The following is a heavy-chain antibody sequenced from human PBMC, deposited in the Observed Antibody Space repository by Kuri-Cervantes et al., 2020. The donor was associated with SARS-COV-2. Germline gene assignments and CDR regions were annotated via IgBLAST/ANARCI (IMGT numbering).Heavy chain of an antibody. D-gene: IGHD3-9*01. CDR3: ARVGVLRYFDWSKFDP. CDR1: GYSISSGSY. J-gene: IGHJ5*02. CDR2: IYRSGTT. Sequence: GSLRLSCAVSGYSISSGSYWAWIRQTPGKGLEWIAFIYRSGTTYYNLSLKSRVSMAVDTSKNQFSLNLSSVTAADTAVYYCARVGVLRYFDWSKFDPWGQGTLVTVSS. V-gene: IGHV4-38-2*01.